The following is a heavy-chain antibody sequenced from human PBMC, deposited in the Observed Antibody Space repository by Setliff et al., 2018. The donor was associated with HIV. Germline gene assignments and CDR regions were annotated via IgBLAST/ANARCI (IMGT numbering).Heavy chain of an antibody. CDR1: GGSFSNFF. Sequence: SEILSLTCTVSGGSFSNFFWNWIRQPPGKGLEWIGYINSSGTTNYNPSLKSRVNISIDPSKNHFTLRLSSVTVADTAVYYCARRGRFMGWFDPWGQGSLVTVSS. CDR2: INSSGTT. J-gene: IGHJ5*02. CDR3: ARRGRFMGWFDP. D-gene: IGHD3-3*01. V-gene: IGHV4-4*09.